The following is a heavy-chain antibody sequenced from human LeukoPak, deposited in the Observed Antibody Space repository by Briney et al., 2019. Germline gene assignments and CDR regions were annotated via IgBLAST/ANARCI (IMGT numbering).Heavy chain of an antibody. D-gene: IGHD1-26*01. CDR1: GYSFTSYA. CDR3: ARGRGSSARLGYYFYYTDV. CDR2: INTNTGSP. V-gene: IGHV7-4-1*02. J-gene: IGHJ6*03. Sequence: GASVKVSCKTSGYSFTSYAMNWVRQAPGQGLEWLGWINTNTGSPTYAQGFTGRFVFSLETSVSTSYLQISSLKAEDTAVYYCARGRGSSARLGYYFYYTDVWGKGTTVTVSS.